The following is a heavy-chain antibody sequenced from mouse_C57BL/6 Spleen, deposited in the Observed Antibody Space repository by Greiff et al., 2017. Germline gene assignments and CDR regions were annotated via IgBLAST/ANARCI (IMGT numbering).Heavy chain of an antibody. CDR2: IYPRSGNT. Sequence: VQLQQSGAELARPGASVKLSCKASGYTFTSYGISWVKQRTGQGLEWIGEIYPRSGNTYYNEKFKGKATLTADKSSSTAYMELRSLTSEDSAVYFCARGGGDYDGGFAYWGQGTLVTVSA. V-gene: IGHV1-81*01. J-gene: IGHJ3*01. CDR1: GYTFTSYG. D-gene: IGHD2-4*01. CDR3: ARGGGDYDGGFAY.